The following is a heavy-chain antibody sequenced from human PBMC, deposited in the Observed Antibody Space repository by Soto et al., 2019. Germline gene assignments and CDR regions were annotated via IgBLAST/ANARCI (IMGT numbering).Heavy chain of an antibody. V-gene: IGHV3-23*01. CDR1: GFSVTGYA. J-gene: IGHJ6*02. Sequence: GSLRLSSAASGFSVTGYAMTWVSQTPRKGLECVSSTTGSSTSTYYADSVKGRFIISRDNSKNTVSLKMNTLRADDTALYYCGKSPDFDYYTMDVWGQGTTVTVSS. CDR2: TTGSSTST. CDR3: GKSPDFDYYTMDV.